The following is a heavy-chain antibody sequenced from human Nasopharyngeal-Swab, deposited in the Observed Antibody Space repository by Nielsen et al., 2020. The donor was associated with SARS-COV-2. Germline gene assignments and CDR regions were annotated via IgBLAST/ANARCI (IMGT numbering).Heavy chain of an antibody. CDR3: ARGFDY. J-gene: IGHJ4*02. Sequence: SETLSLTCTVSNGSISNYYWNWIRQPPGKGLEWIGYIYYSGSTNYNPSLKSRVTISVDTSKNQFSLKLSSVTAADTAVYYCARGFDYWGQGTLVTVSS. CDR1: NGSISNYY. CDR2: IYYSGST. V-gene: IGHV4-59*13.